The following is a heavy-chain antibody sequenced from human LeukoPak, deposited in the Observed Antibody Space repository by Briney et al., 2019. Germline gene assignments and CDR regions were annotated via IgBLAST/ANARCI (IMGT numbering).Heavy chain of an antibody. CDR2: ITTISSYI. D-gene: IGHD2-2*01. CDR3: ASIFWGYCSSTSCYVDY. CDR1: GFTFSSYS. V-gene: IGHV3-21*01. J-gene: IGHJ4*02. Sequence: GGSLRLSCAASGFTFSSYSINWVRQAPGKGLEWVSSITTISSYIYADSVKGRFTISRDNAKNSLYLQVNSLRAEDTAVYYCASIFWGYCSSTSCYVDYWGQGTLVSVSS.